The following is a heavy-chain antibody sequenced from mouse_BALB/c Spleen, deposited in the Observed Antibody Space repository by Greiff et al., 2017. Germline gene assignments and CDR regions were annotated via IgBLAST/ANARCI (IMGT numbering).Heavy chain of an antibody. D-gene: IGHD2-1*01. CDR1: GFTFSSYG. Sequence: EVKLVESGGGLVQPGGSLKLSCAASGFTFSSYGMSWVRQTPDKRLELVATINSNGGSTYYPDSVKGRFTISRDNAKNTLYLQMSSLKSEDTAMYYCARDGKPYAMDYWGQGTSVTVSS. J-gene: IGHJ4*01. CDR3: ARDGKPYAMDY. CDR2: INSNGGST. V-gene: IGHV5-6-3*01.